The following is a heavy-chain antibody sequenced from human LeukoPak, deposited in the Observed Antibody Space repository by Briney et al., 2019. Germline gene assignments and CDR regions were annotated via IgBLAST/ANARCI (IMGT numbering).Heavy chain of an antibody. Sequence: GSLRLSCAASGFTFSSYSMNWVRQPPGKGLEWIGEINHSGSTNYNPSLKSRVTISVDTSKNQFSLKLSSVTAADTAVYYCARGGTGTTRFPLRFDPWGQGTLVTVSS. CDR1: GFTFSSYS. J-gene: IGHJ5*02. CDR3: ARGGTGTTRFPLRFDP. CDR2: INHSGST. D-gene: IGHD1-7*01. V-gene: IGHV4-34*01.